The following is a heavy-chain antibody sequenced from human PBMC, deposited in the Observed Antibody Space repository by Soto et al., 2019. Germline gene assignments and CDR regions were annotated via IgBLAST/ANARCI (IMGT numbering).Heavy chain of an antibody. CDR3: ARGAYYDFWSGYPFDY. Sequence: QVPLVQSGAEVKKPGSSVKVSCKASGGTFSSYAISWVRQAPGQGLEWMGGIIPIFGTANYAQKFQGRVTITADESTSTAYMELSSLRSEDTAVYYCARGAYYDFWSGYPFDYWGQGTLVTVSS. D-gene: IGHD3-3*01. V-gene: IGHV1-69*01. CDR2: IIPIFGTA. J-gene: IGHJ4*02. CDR1: GGTFSSYA.